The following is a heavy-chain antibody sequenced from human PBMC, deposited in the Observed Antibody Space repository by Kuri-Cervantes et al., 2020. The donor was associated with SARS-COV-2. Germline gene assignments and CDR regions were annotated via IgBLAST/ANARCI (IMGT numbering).Heavy chain of an antibody. J-gene: IGHJ3*02. CDR1: GFTFSSYG. Sequence: LSLTCAASGFTFSSYGMHWVRQAPGKGLEWVAVISYDGSNKYYADSVKGRFTISRDNSKNTLYLQMNSLRAEDTAVYYCARDSITMVQGVTSDAFDIWGQGTMVTVSS. V-gene: IGHV3-30*03. CDR2: ISYDGSNK. CDR3: ARDSITMVQGVTSDAFDI. D-gene: IGHD3-10*01.